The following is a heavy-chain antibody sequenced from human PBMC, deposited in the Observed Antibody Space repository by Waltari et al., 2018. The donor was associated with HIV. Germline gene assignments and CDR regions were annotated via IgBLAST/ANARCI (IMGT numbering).Heavy chain of an antibody. Sequence: EVQLLESGGGLVQPGGSRRLSCAASGFAYVSYAITWVRQSPERGLEWVAAVSGSGAKSFYADSVKGRFTISRDNSKNTVFLQMNSLRAADTAIYYCAKAYYENTAYYYDFWGRGTRVTVS. CDR1: GFAYVSYA. CDR2: VSGSGAKS. V-gene: IGHV3-23*01. J-gene: IGHJ4*02. CDR3: AKAYYENTAYYYDF. D-gene: IGHD3-22*01.